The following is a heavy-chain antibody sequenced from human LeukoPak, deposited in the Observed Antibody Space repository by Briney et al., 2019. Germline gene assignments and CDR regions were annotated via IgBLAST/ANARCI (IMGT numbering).Heavy chain of an antibody. CDR3: ARDYRFRITTFGGGRRNWFDP. J-gene: IGHJ5*02. D-gene: IGHD3-3*01. CDR1: GYTFTAYY. CDR2: INPNSGDT. Sequence: GASVKVSCKASGYTFTAYYIHWVRQAPGQGLEWMGWINPNSGDTNYAQKFQGRVTMTRDKSINTVYMELRGLRSDDTAVFYCARDYRFRITTFGGGRRNWFDPWGQGTLVTVSS. V-gene: IGHV1-2*02.